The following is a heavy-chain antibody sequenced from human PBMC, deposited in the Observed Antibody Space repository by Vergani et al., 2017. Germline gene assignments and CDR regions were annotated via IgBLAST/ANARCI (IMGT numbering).Heavy chain of an antibody. V-gene: IGHV1-69*01. D-gene: IGHD5-18*01. Sequence: QVQMVQSGAEVKKPGSSVKVSCKASGGTFSSYAISWVRQAPGQGLEWMGGIITIFGTANYAQKFQGRVTMTADESTGTAYMELSSLRSEDTAVYYCARAGPGYSYGYVFDYWGQGTLVTVSS. CDR2: IITIFGTA. CDR3: ARAGPGYSYGYVFDY. J-gene: IGHJ4*02. CDR1: GGTFSSYA.